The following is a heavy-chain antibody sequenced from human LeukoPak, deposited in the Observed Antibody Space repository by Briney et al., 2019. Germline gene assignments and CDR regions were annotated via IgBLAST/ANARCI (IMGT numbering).Heavy chain of an antibody. J-gene: IGHJ4*02. V-gene: IGHV4-59*01. D-gene: IGHD6-19*01. CDR3: ARGRDSSGWPLFDY. CDR2: IYYSGST. Sequence: SETLSLTCTVSGGSISSYYWSWIRQPPGKGLEWIGYIYYSGSTNYNPSLKSRVTISVDTSKNQSSLKLSSVTAADTAVYYCARGRDSSGWPLFDYWGQGTLVTVSS. CDR1: GGSISSYY.